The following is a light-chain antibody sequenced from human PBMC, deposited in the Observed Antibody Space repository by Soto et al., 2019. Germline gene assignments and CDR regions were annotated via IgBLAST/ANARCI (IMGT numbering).Light chain of an antibody. CDR1: QSVSSN. V-gene: IGKV3-15*01. CDR2: GAS. J-gene: IGKJ5*01. CDR3: KQYNNWPPST. Sequence: IVMTQSPDTLSVSPWERATLSCRASQSVSSNLAWYQQKPGQAPRLLIYGASTSSTGIPARFSGSGSGTEFTLTIRSLHSEDFGVYYCKQYNNWPPSTFGKGTRLAIQ.